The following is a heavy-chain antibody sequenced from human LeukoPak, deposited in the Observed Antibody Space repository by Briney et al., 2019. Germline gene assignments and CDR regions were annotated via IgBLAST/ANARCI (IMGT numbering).Heavy chain of an antibody. CDR3: ARGMGGNWFDP. CDR1: GGSISSYY. J-gene: IGHJ5*02. CDR2: IYYSENT. D-gene: IGHD2-8*01. Sequence: SETLSLTCTVSGGSISSYYWSWIRQPPGKGLEWIVYIYYSENTNYNPSLKRRVTISVDTSKNQFSLKLSSVTAVDTAMYYCARGMGGNWFDPWGQGTLVTVSS. V-gene: IGHV4-59*01.